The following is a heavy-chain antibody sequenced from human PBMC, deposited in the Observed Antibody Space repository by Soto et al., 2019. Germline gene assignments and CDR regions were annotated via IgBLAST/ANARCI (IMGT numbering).Heavy chain of an antibody. D-gene: IGHD4-17*01. CDR1: GASISSGTYY. J-gene: IGHJ4*02. CDR3: ARDRHGDEIDY. V-gene: IGHV4-31*03. CDR2: IYYSGST. Sequence: QVQLQESGPGLVKPSQTLSLTCTVSGASISSGTYYWTWIRQHPGKGLEWIGYIYYSGSTYYNPSLKSRLTMSVDPSKNQFSLKLSSVTAADTAVYFCARDRHGDEIDYWGQGTLVTVSS.